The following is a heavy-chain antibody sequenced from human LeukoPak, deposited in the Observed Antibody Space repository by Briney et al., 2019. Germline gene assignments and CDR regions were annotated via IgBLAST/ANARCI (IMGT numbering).Heavy chain of an antibody. CDR1: GFTFSSYA. CDR3: ARDWYGDPLVF. CDR2: ISYDGSNK. Sequence: GGSLRLSCAASGFTFSSYAMHWVRQAPGKGLEWVAVISYDGSNKYYADSVKGRFTISRDNSKNTLYLQMNSLRAEDTAVYYCARDWYGDPLVFWGQGTLVTVSS. V-gene: IGHV3-30*04. D-gene: IGHD4-17*01. J-gene: IGHJ4*02.